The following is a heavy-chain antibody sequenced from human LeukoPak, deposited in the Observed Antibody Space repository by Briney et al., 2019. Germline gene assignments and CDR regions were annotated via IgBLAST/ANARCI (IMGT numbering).Heavy chain of an antibody. V-gene: IGHV3-48*04. CDR3: ARDVRKQGLWS. D-gene: IGHD3-10*01. CDR1: GFTFSSYS. CDR2: ISSTSSAI. Sequence: PGGSLRLSCAASGFTFSSYSMNWVRQAPGKGLEWLSHISSTSSAIYYADSLKGRFTISRDNAKNPLYLQMDSLRAEDTAVYYCARDVRKQGLWSWGQGTLVTVSS. J-gene: IGHJ4*02.